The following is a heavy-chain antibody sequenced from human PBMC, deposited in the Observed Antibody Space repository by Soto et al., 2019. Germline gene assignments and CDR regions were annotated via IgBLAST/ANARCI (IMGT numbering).Heavy chain of an antibody. V-gene: IGHV5-51*01. CDR2: IYPGDSDT. D-gene: IGHD2-2*02. CDR1: GYCFTTNW. J-gene: IGHJ6*02. Sequence: GESLKISCMGSGYCFTTNWIGWVRQMPGRGLEWVGIIYPGDSDTMYSPFFQDQVTLSAHTSASTAYLRWSCQKTSHTGMNYCARSGYRSSTGCYIYCYYGMDVWGQGTTVTVSS. CDR3: ARSGYRSSTGCYIYCYYGMDV.